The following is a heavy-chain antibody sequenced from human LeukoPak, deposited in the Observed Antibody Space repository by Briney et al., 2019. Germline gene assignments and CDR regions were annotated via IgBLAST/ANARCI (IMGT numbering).Heavy chain of an antibody. CDR2: IYYSGST. CDR3: ARGYCTNAVCSLGPTQA. J-gene: IGHJ4*02. Sequence: GSLRLSCEASGYTFKGYGLTWVRQAPGKGLEWIGYIYYSGSTYYNPSLKSRVTISVDTSKNQFSLKLSSVTAADTAVYYCARGYCTNAVCSLGPTQAWGQGTLVTVSS. D-gene: IGHD2-8*01. CDR1: GYTFKGYG. V-gene: IGHV4-59*12.